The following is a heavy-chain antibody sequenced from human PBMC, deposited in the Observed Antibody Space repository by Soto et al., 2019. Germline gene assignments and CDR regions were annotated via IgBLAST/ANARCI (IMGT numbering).Heavy chain of an antibody. CDR2: IIPIFGTP. V-gene: IGHV1-69*13. CDR3: ARDRDDYGSGNYYNRIDF. Sequence: SVKVSCKASGGIFSTYAISWLRQAPGQGLEWKGGIIPIFGTPNYAQRFQGRVTITADESTSTAYMELSRLRSEDTAVYYCARDRDDYGSGNYYNRIDFWGQGTLVTVSS. J-gene: IGHJ4*02. CDR1: GGIFSTYA. D-gene: IGHD3-10*01.